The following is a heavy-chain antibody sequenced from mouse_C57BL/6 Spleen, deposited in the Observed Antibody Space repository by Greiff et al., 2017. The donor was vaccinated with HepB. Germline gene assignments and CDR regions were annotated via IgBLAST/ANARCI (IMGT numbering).Heavy chain of an antibody. CDR2: ISYSANT. Sequence: VQLKESGPGMVKPSQSLSLTCTVTGYSITSGYDWHWIRHFPGNKLEWMGYISYSANTNYNPSLKSRISITHDTSKNHFFLKLNSVTTEDTATYYCARGIYYGSSEYYFDYWGQGTTLTVSS. V-gene: IGHV3-1*01. CDR1: GYSITSGYD. J-gene: IGHJ2*01. CDR3: ARGIYYGSSEYYFDY. D-gene: IGHD1-1*01.